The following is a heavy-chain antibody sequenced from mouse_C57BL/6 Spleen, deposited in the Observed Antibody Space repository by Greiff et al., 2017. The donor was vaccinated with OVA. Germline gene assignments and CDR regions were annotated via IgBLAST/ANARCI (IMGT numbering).Heavy chain of an antibody. D-gene: IGHD3-3*01. Sequence: QVQLKESGAELVKPGASVKLSCKASGYTFTEYTIHWVKQRSGQGLEWIGWFYPGSGSIKYNEKFKDKATLTADKSSSTVYMELSRLTSEDSAVYFCARHERDSGTRGTWFAYWGQGTLVTVSA. CDR3: ARHERDSGTRGTWFAY. V-gene: IGHV1-62-2*01. CDR1: GYTFTEYT. CDR2: FYPGSGSI. J-gene: IGHJ3*01.